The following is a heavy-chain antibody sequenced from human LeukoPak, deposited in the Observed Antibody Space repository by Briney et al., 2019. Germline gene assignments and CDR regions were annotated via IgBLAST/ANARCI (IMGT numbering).Heavy chain of an antibody. D-gene: IGHD6-6*01. CDR1: GDSISSYY. CDR3: ARARPSMYFDY. Sequence: SETLSLTCTVSGDSISSYYWSWIRQPPGKGLEWIGHIYFSGSTNYNPSLKSRVTMLLDTSKNQFSLKLSSVTVADTAVYYCARARPSMYFDYWGRGTLVTVSS. V-gene: IGHV4-59*01. J-gene: IGHJ4*02. CDR2: IYFSGST.